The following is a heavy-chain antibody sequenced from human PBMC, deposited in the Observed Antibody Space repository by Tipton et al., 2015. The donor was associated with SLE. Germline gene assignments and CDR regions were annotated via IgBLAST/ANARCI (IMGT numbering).Heavy chain of an antibody. J-gene: IGHJ6*04. Sequence: TLSLTCTASGGSISSYYWSWIRQPPGKGLEWIGYIYYSGSTYYNPSLKSRVTISVDTSKNQFSLKLSSVTAADTAVYYCASVLGDVWGKGTTVTVSS. CDR3: ASVLGDV. CDR2: IYYSGST. V-gene: IGHV4-59*12. CDR1: GGSISSYY.